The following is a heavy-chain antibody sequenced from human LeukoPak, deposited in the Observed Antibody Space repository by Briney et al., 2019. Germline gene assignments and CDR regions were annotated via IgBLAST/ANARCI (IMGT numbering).Heavy chain of an antibody. Sequence: PGGSLRLSCAASGFTFSSYWMSWVRQAPGKGLEWVANIKQDGSEKYYVDSVKGRFTISRDNAKNSLYLQMNSLRAEDTAVYYCASDLPEFSGSYQPVLDYWGQGTLVTVSS. D-gene: IGHD1-26*01. CDR2: IKQDGSEK. V-gene: IGHV3-7*01. CDR1: GFTFSSYW. J-gene: IGHJ4*02. CDR3: ASDLPEFSGSYQPVLDY.